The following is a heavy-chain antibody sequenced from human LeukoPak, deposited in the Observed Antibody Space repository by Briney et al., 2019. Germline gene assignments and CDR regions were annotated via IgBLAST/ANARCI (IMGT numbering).Heavy chain of an antibody. CDR1: GFTFSSYA. J-gene: IGHJ4*02. V-gene: IGHV3-23*01. D-gene: IGHD3-22*01. Sequence: HPGGSLRLSCAASGFTFSSYAMSWVRQAPGKGLEWVSGLSGTGESTYIADSLKGRFTISRDNSRDTLYLQMNSLRAEDTAVYYCARDQSSGYRGLYWGQGTLVTVSS. CDR2: LSGTGEST. CDR3: ARDQSSGYRGLY.